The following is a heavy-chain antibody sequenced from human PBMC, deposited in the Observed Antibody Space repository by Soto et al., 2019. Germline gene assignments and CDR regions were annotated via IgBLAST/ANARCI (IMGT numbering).Heavy chain of an antibody. V-gene: IGHV4-59*01. CDR1: GGSFSGYY. D-gene: IGHD1-26*01. CDR3: ARVMGATTNYYYYYGMDV. CDR2: IYYSGST. J-gene: IGHJ6*02. Sequence: SQTLSLTCAVYGGSFSGYYWSWIRQPPGKGLEWIGYIYYSGSTNYNPSLKSRVTISVDTSKNQFSLKLSSVTAADTAVYYCARVMGATTNYYYYYGMDVWGQGTTVTAP.